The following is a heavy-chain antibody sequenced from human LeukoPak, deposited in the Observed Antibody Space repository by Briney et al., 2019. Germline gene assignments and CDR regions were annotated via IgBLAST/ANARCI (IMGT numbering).Heavy chain of an antibody. CDR2: IKSKTDGETT. CDR1: GFTFSNAW. J-gene: IGHJ4*02. D-gene: IGHD1-26*01. Sequence: GGSLRLSCAASGFTFSNAWMSWVRQAPGKGLEWVGRIKSKTDGETTDYAAPVKGRFTISRDDSKNTLYLQMNSLKTEDTAVYYCTTEPTVGATLPWYFDYWGQGTLVTVSS. CDR3: TTEPTVGATLPWYFDY. V-gene: IGHV3-15*01.